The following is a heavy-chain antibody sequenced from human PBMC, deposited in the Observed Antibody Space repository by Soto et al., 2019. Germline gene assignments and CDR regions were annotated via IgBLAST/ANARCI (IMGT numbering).Heavy chain of an antibody. CDR3: AKDIEIYLCGMDV. D-gene: IGHD1-26*01. V-gene: IGHV3-9*01. Sequence: EVHLVESGGGLVQPGRSLRLSCVGSGFNFDNYGMHWVRQAPGKGLEWVSGISWNSGSVDYGDSVKGRFTISRDNGKNSLYLQMNNLRVEDTALYYCAKDIEIYLCGMDVWGQGTTVTVSS. CDR1: GFNFDNYG. J-gene: IGHJ6*02. CDR2: ISWNSGSV.